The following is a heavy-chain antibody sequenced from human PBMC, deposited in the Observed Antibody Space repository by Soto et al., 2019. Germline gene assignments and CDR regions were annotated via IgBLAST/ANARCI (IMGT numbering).Heavy chain of an antibody. V-gene: IGHV3-30-3*01. CDR3: ARAIGDFWSGYNYYYGMDV. J-gene: IGHJ6*02. D-gene: IGHD3-3*01. CDR2: ISYDGSNK. CDR1: GFTFSSYA. Sequence: QVQLVESGGGVVQPGRSLRLSCAASGFTFSSYAMHWVRQAPGKGLEWVAVISYDGSNKYYADSVKGRFTIFRDNSKNTLYLQMNSLRAEDTAVYYCARAIGDFWSGYNYYYGMDVWGQGTTVTVSS.